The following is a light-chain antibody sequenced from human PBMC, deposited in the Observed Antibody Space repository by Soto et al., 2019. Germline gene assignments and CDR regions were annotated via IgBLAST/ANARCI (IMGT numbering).Light chain of an antibody. J-gene: IGKJ2*01. V-gene: IGKV4-1*01. CDR3: QQYYNTPVT. Sequence: DIVMTQSPDSLPVSLGERATINCKSSQTVLSSSNNRNYLAWYRQKPGQPPKLLIYWASTRESGVSDRFSGSGSGTDFTLTISSLQAEDVAVYYCQQYYNTPVTFGQGTKLEI. CDR2: WAS. CDR1: QTVLSSSNNRNY.